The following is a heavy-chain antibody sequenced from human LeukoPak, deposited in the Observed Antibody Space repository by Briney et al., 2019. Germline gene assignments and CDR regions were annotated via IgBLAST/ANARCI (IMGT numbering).Heavy chain of an antibody. V-gene: IGHV3-23*01. J-gene: IGHJ4*02. Sequence: GGSLRLSCAASGFTFSDYAMSWVRQAPGKGLEWVSAISGGGGSTYYADSVKGRFTISRDNSKNTLYVQMNSLGAEDTAIYYCAKDGTAAGNLDYWGQGTLVTVSS. CDR3: AKDGTAAGNLDY. CDR1: GFTFSDYA. D-gene: IGHD6-13*01. CDR2: ISGGGGST.